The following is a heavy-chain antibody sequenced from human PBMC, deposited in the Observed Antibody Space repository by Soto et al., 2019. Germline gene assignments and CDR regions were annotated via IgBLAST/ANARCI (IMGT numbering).Heavy chain of an antibody. Sequence: QVQLVESGGGVVQPGRSLRLSCAASGFTFSSYGMHWVRQAPGKGLEWVAVIWYDGSNKYYADSVKGRFTISRDNSKNTLYLQMNSLRAEDTAVYYCARAENVHSSSDSHHYGMDVWGQGTTVTVSS. J-gene: IGHJ6*02. CDR1: GFTFSSYG. V-gene: IGHV3-33*01. CDR2: IWYDGSNK. D-gene: IGHD6-13*01. CDR3: ARAENVHSSSDSHHYGMDV.